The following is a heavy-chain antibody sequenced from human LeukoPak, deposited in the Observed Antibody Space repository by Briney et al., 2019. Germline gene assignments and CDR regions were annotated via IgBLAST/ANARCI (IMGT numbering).Heavy chain of an antibody. CDR3: ARGLEDLVVVIISEAFDI. J-gene: IGHJ3*02. CDR1: GYSISSGYY. CDR2: IYHSGST. D-gene: IGHD3-22*01. Sequence: KSSETLSLTCTVSGYSISSGYYWGWIRQPPGKGLEWIGSIYHSGSTYYNPSLKSRVTISVDTSKNQFSLKLSSVTAADTAVYYCARGLEDLVVVIISEAFDIWGQGTMVTVSS. V-gene: IGHV4-38-2*02.